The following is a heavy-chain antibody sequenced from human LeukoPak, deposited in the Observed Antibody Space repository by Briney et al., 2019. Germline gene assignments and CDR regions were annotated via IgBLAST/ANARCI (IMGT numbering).Heavy chain of an antibody. V-gene: IGHV5-51*01. CDR2: IYPGDSDT. J-gene: IGHJ4*02. CDR1: GSRFTSYW. CDR3: ARGVVVSTAPDY. Sequence: GASLQISCKGSGSRFTSYWIGWVRQVPGKGLEWMGIIYPGDSDTRYSPSFQGQVTISADKSISTAYLQWSSLKASDTAMYYCARGVVVSTAPDYWGQGTLVTVSS. D-gene: IGHD2-2*01.